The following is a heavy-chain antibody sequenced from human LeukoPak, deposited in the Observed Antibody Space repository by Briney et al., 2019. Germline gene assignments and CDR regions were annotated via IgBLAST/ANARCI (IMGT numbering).Heavy chain of an antibody. CDR1: GYTFTSYG. Sequence: GASVTVSCKASGYTFTSYGISWVRQAPGQGLEWMGWISAYNGNTNYAQKLQGRVTMTTDTSTSTAYMELRSLRSDDTAVYYCARTDYYDSSGYPDYWGQGTLVTVSS. CDR2: ISAYNGNT. CDR3: ARTDYYDSSGYPDY. V-gene: IGHV1-18*01. J-gene: IGHJ4*02. D-gene: IGHD3-22*01.